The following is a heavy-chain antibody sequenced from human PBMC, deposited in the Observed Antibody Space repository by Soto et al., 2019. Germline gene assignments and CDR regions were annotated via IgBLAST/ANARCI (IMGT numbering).Heavy chain of an antibody. CDR2: IYYSGST. D-gene: IGHD3-3*01. V-gene: IGHV4-30-4*01. CDR3: ARDRSIFGVVTSYYYYDMDV. CDR1: GGSISSGDYY. J-gene: IGHJ6*02. Sequence: PSETLSLTCTVSGGSISSGDYYWSWIRQPPGKGLEWIEYIYYSGSTYYNPSLKSRVTISVDTSKNQFSLKLSSVTAADTAVYYCARDRSIFGVVTSYYYYDMDVWGQGTTVTVSS.